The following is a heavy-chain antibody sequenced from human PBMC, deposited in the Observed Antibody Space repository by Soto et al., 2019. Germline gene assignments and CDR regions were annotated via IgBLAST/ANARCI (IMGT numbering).Heavy chain of an antibody. D-gene: IGHD2-21*02. CDR3: ARVLVFYGGFDP. CDR1: GGSISSSSYY. V-gene: IGHV4-61*05. CDR2: IYYSGST. Sequence: SETLSLTCTVSGGSISSSSYYWSWIRQPPGKGLEWNGYIYYSGSTNYNPSLKSRVTISVDTSKNQFSLKLSSVTAADTAVYYCARVLVFYGGFDPWGQGTLVTVSS. J-gene: IGHJ5*02.